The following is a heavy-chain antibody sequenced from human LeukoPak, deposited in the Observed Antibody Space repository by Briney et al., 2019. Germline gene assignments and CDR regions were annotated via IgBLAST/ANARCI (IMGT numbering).Heavy chain of an antibody. Sequence: GGSLRLSCAASGFTFSSYEMNWVRQAPGKGLEWVSYISSSGSTIYYADSVKGRFTISRDNAKNSLYLQMNSLRAEDTAVYYCAREDEYYYYMDVWGKGTTVTISS. CDR2: ISSSGSTI. CDR1: GFTFSSYE. J-gene: IGHJ6*03. CDR3: AREDEYYYYMDV. V-gene: IGHV3-48*03.